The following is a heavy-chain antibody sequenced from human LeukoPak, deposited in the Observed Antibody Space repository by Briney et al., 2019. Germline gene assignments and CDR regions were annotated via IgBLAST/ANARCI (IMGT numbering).Heavy chain of an antibody. CDR1: EFSVSSNY. V-gene: IGHV3-53*01. D-gene: IGHD6-19*01. CDR2: IYSGGAT. J-gene: IGHJ4*02. Sequence: PGGSLRLSCAVSEFSVSSNYMNWGRQAPGKGLEWVSVIYSGGATYYADSVRGRFTISRDNSKNMVSLQMTSLGAEDTAVYYCARGRFSGPDDYWGQGTLVTVSS. CDR3: ARGRFSGPDDY.